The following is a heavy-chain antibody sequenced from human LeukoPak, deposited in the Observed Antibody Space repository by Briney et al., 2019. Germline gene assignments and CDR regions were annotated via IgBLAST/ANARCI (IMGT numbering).Heavy chain of an antibody. CDR3: AKTEHIVVVTAIDADFDY. V-gene: IGHV3-15*01. CDR1: GFTLSNAW. D-gene: IGHD2-21*02. J-gene: IGHJ4*02. Sequence: GGSLRLSCAASGFTLSNAWMNWVRQAPGKGLEWVGLIKSKTNGETRDYAAPVKGRFTISRDNSKNTLYLQMNSLRAEDTAVYYCAKTEHIVVVTAIDADFDYWGQGTLVTVSS. CDR2: IKSKTNGETR.